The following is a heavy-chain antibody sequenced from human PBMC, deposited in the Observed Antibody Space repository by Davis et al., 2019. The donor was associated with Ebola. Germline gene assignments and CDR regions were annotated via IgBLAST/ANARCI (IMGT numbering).Heavy chain of an antibody. CDR2: ISGSGGRT. J-gene: IGHJ6*04. D-gene: IGHD3-3*01. CDR1: VITFSSYA. Sequence: GESLKISCTASVITFSSYAMTWVRQAPGKGLEWVSAISGSGGRTYYADSVKGRFTISRDNSKKTLYLQMNSLRAEDTAVYYCAKSGLSFGVVKYHYGMDVWGKGTTVTVSS. V-gene: IGHV3-23*01. CDR3: AKSGLSFGVVKYHYGMDV.